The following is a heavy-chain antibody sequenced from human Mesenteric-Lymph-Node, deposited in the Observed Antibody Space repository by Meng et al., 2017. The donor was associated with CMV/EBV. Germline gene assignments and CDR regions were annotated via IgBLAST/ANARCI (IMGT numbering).Heavy chain of an antibody. V-gene: IGHV3-48*03. D-gene: IGHD1-26*01. CDR1: GFTFSSYE. CDR2: ISSSGSTI. J-gene: IGHJ6*02. Sequence: GESLKISCAASGFTFSSYEMNWVRQAPGKGLEWVSYISSSGSTIYYADSVKGRFTISRDNAKNSLYLQMSSLRAEDSAVYYCARDQAGADYYYYGMDVWGQGITVTVSS. CDR3: ARDQAGADYYYYGMDV.